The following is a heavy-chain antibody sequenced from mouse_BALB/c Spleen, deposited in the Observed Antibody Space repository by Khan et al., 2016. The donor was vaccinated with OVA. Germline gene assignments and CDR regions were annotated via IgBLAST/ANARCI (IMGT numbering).Heavy chain of an antibody. D-gene: IGHD1-1*01. J-gene: IGHJ3*01. CDR1: GYTFTDYS. CDR3: ARTFLYDYGSSPFAY. CDR2: INTETGEP. V-gene: IGHV9-2-1*01. Sequence: QIQLVQSGPELKKPGETVKISCKASGYTFTDYSMHWVKQAPGKGLKWMGWINTETGEPTYADDFKGRFAFSLETSASTAYLQINNLKTEDTSTYFGARTFLYDYGSSPFAYWGQGTLVTVSA.